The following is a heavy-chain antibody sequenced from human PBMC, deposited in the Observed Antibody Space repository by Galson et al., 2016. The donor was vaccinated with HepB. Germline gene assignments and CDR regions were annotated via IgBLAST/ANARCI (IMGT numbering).Heavy chain of an antibody. V-gene: IGHV4-4*02. CDR2: IFHSGST. CDR1: GGSINNSNW. D-gene: IGHD5-12*01. CDR3: ATESLRERYRRGFDQ. Sequence: SETLSLTCAVSGGSINNSNWWSWVRQSPGKGLEWIGEIFHSGSTNYNPSLKSRVTISLDKVKNKYSLHLSSVTATDTAMYHCATESLRERYRRGFDQWGQGTLVTVSS. J-gene: IGHJ4*02.